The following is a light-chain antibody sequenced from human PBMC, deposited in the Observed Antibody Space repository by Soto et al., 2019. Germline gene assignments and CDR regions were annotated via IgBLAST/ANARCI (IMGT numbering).Light chain of an antibody. J-gene: IGLJ3*02. CDR1: SSNIGKNY. CDR3: GTWDSSLAVVV. CDR2: DNN. V-gene: IGLV1-51*01. Sequence: QSVLTQPPSVSAAPGQKVTISCSGSSSNIGKNYVSWYQQFPGTAPKLLIYDNNERPSGIPDRFSGSKSGTSATLGITGLQTGDEADYYCGTWDSSLAVVVIGGGTKVTVL.